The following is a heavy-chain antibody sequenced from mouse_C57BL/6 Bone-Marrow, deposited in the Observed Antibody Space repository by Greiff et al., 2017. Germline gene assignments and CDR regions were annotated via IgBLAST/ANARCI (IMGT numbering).Heavy chain of an antibody. J-gene: IGHJ1*03. V-gene: IGHV1-69*01. D-gene: IGHD2-4*01. CDR1: GYTFTSYW. CDR3: ARTYYDYDWYFDV. Sequence: QVQLQQPGAELVMPGASVKLSCKASGYTFTSYWMHWVKQRPGQGLEWIGEIDPSDSYTNYNQKFKGKSTLTVDKSSSTAYMQLSSLTSEDSAVYYCARTYYDYDWYFDVWGTGTTVTVSS. CDR2: IDPSDSYT.